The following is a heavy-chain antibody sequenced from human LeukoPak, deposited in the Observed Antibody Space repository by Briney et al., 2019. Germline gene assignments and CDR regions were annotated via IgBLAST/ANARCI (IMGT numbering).Heavy chain of an antibody. J-gene: IGHJ2*01. CDR3: ARDRPYGSGSYYGRNWYFDL. CDR2: IYSGGST. V-gene: IGHV3-66*02. Sequence: PGGSLRLSCAASGFTVSSNYMSWVRQAPGKGLEWVSVIYSGGSTYHADSVKGRFTISRDNSKNTLYLQMNSLRAEDTAVYYCARDRPYGSGSYYGRNWYFDLWGRGTLVTVSS. CDR1: GFTVSSNY. D-gene: IGHD3-10*01.